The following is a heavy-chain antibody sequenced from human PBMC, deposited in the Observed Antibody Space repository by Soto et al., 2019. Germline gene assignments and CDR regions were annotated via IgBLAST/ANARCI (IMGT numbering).Heavy chain of an antibody. Sequence: ASVKVSCKASGYTFTSYDINWVRQATGQGLEWMGWMNPNSGNTGYAQKFQGRVTMTRNTSISTAYMELSSLRSEDTAVYYCASWFMSGTLPRYNWFDPWGQGTLVTVS. J-gene: IGHJ5*02. CDR1: GYTFTSYD. CDR2: MNPNSGNT. CDR3: ASWFMSGTLPRYNWFDP. D-gene: IGHD3-3*01. V-gene: IGHV1-8*01.